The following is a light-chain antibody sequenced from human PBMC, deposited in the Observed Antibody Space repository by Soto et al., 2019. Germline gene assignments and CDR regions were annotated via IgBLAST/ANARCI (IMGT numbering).Light chain of an antibody. J-gene: IGKJ1*01. Sequence: DIVMTQSPDSLAVSLGERATINCKSSQSIFYSSNNKNSLAWYQQKPGQPPKLLIYWASTRESGVPDRFSGSGSGTDFTLTISSLQAEDGAVYHCQQYYSSPTWTFGQGTKVEI. CDR2: WAS. CDR3: QQYYSSPTWT. CDR1: QSIFYSSNNKNS. V-gene: IGKV4-1*01.